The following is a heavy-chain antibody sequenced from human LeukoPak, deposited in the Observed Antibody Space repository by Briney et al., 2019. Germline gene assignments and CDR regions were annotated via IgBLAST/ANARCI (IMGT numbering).Heavy chain of an antibody. CDR1: GFTFNSYG. CDR3: AKDYGSGSYFHDAFDI. Sequence: PGGSLRLSCAASGFTFNSYGMHWVRQAPGKGLEWVAVISYDGSNKHYADSVKGRFSISRDNSKSTLYLQMNSLRAEDTAVYYCAKDYGSGSYFHDAFDIWGQGTMVTVSS. J-gene: IGHJ3*02. V-gene: IGHV3-30*18. CDR2: ISYDGSNK. D-gene: IGHD3-10*01.